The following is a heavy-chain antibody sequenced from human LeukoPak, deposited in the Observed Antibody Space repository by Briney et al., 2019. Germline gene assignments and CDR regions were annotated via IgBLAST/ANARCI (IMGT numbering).Heavy chain of an antibody. V-gene: IGHV1-18*01. Sequence: ASVKVSCKASGYTFTSYGISWVRQAPGQGLEWMGWISAYNGNTNYAQKLQGRVTMTTDTSTSTAYMELRSLRSDDTAVYYCASVEYSSSSSGYYYYYYYMDVWGKGTTVTVSS. J-gene: IGHJ6*03. CDR1: GYTFTSYG. CDR3: ASVEYSSSSSGYYYYYYYMDV. CDR2: ISAYNGNT. D-gene: IGHD6-6*01.